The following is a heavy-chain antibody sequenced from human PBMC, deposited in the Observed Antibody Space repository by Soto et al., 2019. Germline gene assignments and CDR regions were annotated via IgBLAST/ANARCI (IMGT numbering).Heavy chain of an antibody. J-gene: IGHJ6*02. CDR3: AICDVSPDQVYGMDV. Sequence: GGSLRLSCAASGFTVSSNYMSWVRQAPGKGLEWVSVIYSGGSTYYADSVKGRFTISRHNSKNTLYLQMNSLRAEDTAVYYCAICDVSPDQVYGMDVWGQGTTVTVSS. V-gene: IGHV3-53*04. CDR2: IYSGGST. CDR1: GFTVSSNY. D-gene: IGHD2-2*01.